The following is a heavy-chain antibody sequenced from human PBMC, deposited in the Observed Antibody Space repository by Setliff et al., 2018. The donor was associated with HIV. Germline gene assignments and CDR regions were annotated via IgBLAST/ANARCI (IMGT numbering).Heavy chain of an antibody. D-gene: IGHD6-6*01. CDR2: INHSGST. CDR1: GGSFSDYY. CDR3: ARGGRSLAAQTWFDP. J-gene: IGHJ5*02. V-gene: IGHV4-34*01. Sequence: SETLSLTCAVYGGSFSDYYWSWIRQPPGKGLEWIGEINHSGSTNYNPSLKTRVTISVDTSKNQFSLKLSSVTAADTAVYYCARGGRSLAAQTWFDPWGQGTLVTVSS.